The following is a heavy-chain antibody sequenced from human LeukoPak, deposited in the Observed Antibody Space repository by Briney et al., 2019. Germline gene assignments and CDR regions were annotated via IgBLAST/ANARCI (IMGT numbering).Heavy chain of an antibody. CDR3: ARHQSGYNWFDP. D-gene: IGHD5-12*01. CDR2: IYYSGSS. Sequence: SETLSLTCTVSSGSINNTSHNWGWIRQPPGRGLEWIGSIYYSGSSYYNPSLKSRVTISVDTSKSQFSLELSSVTAADTAVYYCARHQSGYNWFDPWGQGTLVTVSS. CDR1: SGSINNTSHN. V-gene: IGHV4-39*01. J-gene: IGHJ5*02.